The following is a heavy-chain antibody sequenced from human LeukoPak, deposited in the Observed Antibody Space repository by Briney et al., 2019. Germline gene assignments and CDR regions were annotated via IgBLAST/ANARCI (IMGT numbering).Heavy chain of an antibody. J-gene: IGHJ6*03. CDR2: IYYTGST. CDR1: GGSISSSSYS. CDR3: ARRAGSGSWGYYYMDV. Sequence: SETLSLTCTVSGGSISSSSYSWGWIRQPPGKGLEWIGNIYYTGSTYYNPSLKSRVTISVDTSKNQFSLKLSSVTAADTAVYYCARRAGSGSWGYYYMDVWGKGTTVTISS. V-gene: IGHV4-39*07. D-gene: IGHD6-13*01.